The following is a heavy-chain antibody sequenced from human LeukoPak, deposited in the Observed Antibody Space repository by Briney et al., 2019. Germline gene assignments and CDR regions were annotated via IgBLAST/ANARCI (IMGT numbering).Heavy chain of an antibody. CDR2: ISGSGGST. J-gene: IGHJ5*02. Sequence: GSLRLSCAASGFTFSSYAMSWVRQAPGKGLEWVSDISGSGGSTYYADYVKGRFTISRDNSKNTLYLQMNSLRAEDAAVYYCAKDWVASSWFNWFDPWGQGTLVTVSS. CDR3: AKDWVASSWFNWFDP. CDR1: GFTFSSYA. D-gene: IGHD6-13*01. V-gene: IGHV3-23*01.